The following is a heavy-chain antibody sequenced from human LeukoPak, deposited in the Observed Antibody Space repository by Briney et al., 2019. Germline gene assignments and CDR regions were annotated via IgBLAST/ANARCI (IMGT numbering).Heavy chain of an antibody. CDR1: GYTFTNYG. V-gene: IGHV1-18*04. CDR2: ISANNGET. Sequence: ASVMVSCKPSGYTFTNYGISWVRQAPGQGLEWMAWISANNGETRYAQNLQDRVTMTTDTSTSTAYMELRSLRSDDTAVYYCARVPPSAHQMLSSDYWGQGTQVTVSS. D-gene: IGHD2-2*01. J-gene: IGHJ4*02. CDR3: ARVPPSAHQMLSSDY.